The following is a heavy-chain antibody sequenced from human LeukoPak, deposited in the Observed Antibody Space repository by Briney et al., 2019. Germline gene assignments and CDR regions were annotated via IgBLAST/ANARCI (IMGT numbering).Heavy chain of an antibody. D-gene: IGHD1-26*01. V-gene: IGHV3-30-3*01. CDR1: GFTFSSYA. Sequence: GGSLRLSCAASGFTFSSYAMHWVRQAPGKGLEWVAVISYDGSNKYYADSVKGRFTISRDNSKNTLYLQMNSLRAEDTAIYYCVKDRGTYRPIDYWGQGTLVTVSS. J-gene: IGHJ4*02. CDR3: VKDRGTYRPIDY. CDR2: ISYDGSNK.